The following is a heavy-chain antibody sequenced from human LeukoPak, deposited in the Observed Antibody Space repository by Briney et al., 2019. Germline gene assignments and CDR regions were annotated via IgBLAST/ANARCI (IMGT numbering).Heavy chain of an antibody. CDR1: GGSFSGYY. J-gene: IGHJ4*02. CDR3: ARHRGYSSGWYFDY. Sequence: SETLSLTCAVYGGSFSGYYWSWIRQPPGKGLEWIGEINHSGSTNYNPSLKSRVTISVDTSKNQFSLKLSSVTAADTAVYYCARHRGYSSGWYFDYWGQGTLVTVSS. V-gene: IGHV4-34*01. CDR2: INHSGST. D-gene: IGHD6-19*01.